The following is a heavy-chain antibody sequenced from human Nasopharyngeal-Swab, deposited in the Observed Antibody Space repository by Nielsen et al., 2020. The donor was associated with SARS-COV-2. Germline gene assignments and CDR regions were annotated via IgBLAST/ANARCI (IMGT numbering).Heavy chain of an antibody. CDR1: GFTFSTYA. D-gene: IGHD4-17*01. V-gene: IGHV3-30-3*01. J-gene: IGHJ5*02. Sequence: GESLKISCAASGFTFSTYAMHWVRQAPGKGLEWVTVISYDGSNKYYADSVKGRFTISRDNFKNTLYLQMNSLRAEDTAVYYCARDYGDLWCQGTLVTVSS. CDR3: ARDYGDL. CDR2: ISYDGSNK.